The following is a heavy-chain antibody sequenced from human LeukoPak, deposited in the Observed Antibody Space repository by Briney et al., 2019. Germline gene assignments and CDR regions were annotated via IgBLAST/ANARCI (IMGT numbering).Heavy chain of an antibody. D-gene: IGHD4-17*01. CDR1: GFTFSSYS. CDR2: ISSSSSYI. J-gene: IGHJ3*02. Sequence: GGSLRLSCEASGFTFSSYSMNWVRQAPGKGLEWVSSISSSSSYIYYPDSVKGRFTISRDNAKNSLYLQMNSLRAEDTAVYYCARGDVLPGTVTTLGAFDIWGQGTMVTVSS. CDR3: ARGDVLPGTVTTLGAFDI. V-gene: IGHV3-21*01.